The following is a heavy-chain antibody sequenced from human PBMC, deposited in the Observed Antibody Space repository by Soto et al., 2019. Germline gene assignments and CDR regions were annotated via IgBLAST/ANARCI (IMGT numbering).Heavy chain of an antibody. J-gene: IGHJ5*01. CDR3: ARGGWSIDS. Sequence: SMKRSSKASGYTFTTFGSSWARQASGQGLEWMGWISAYNGKTKYAQKFQGRGTMTTDTTTSTAFMEVRSLIFDDTAVYYWARGGWSIDSW. CDR2: ISAYNGKT. CDR1: GYTFTTFG. V-gene: IGHV1-18*01. D-gene: IGHD2-15*01.